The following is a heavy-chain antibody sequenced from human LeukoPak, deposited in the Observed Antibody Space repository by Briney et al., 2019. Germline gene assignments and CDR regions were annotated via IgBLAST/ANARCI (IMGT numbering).Heavy chain of an antibody. D-gene: IGHD2-15*01. V-gene: IGHV3-20*04. CDR1: GFTFETYG. J-gene: IGHJ2*01. Sequence: GGSLRLSCVASGFTFETYGKSWVRQVPGKGPEWVSAITRKGDRTDYADAGEGRFTIYGDNAKNSVYLQMNSLRVEDTAFYYCVRAGWSHHWFFNLWGRGTLVAVSS. CDR2: ITRKGDRT. CDR3: VRAGWSHHWFFNL.